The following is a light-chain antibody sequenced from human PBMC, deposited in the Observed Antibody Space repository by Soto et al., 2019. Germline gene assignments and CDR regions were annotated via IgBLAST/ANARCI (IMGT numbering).Light chain of an antibody. V-gene: IGKV1-39*01. Sequence: DIQMTQSPSSLSASVGDRVTITCRASQRISNYLNWYQQKPGKAPKLLIYAASSLQSGVPSRFSASESGTDFTLTISSLQPEDFATYYCQQSYSTPHTFGQGTKVDIK. CDR2: AAS. CDR3: QQSYSTPHT. J-gene: IGKJ2*01. CDR1: QRISNY.